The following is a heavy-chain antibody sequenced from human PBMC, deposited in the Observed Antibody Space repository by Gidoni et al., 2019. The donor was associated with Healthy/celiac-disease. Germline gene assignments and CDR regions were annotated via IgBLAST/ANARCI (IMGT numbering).Heavy chain of an antibody. CDR2: IYSSGST. D-gene: IGHD2-8*01. V-gene: IGHV4-31*03. CDR1: GCSIIRGGSY. J-gene: IGHJ6*02. CDR3: ARGPLVPRMVYAIEGYYYYYGMDV. Sequence: QVQLQESGPGLVKPSQTLSLTCTVSGCSIIRGGSYWSWIRQHPGKGLEWIGYIYSSGSTYYNPSFKSRVTISVATSKNQFSLKLSFVTAADTAVYYCARGPLVPRMVYAIEGYYYYYGMDVWGQGTTVTVSS.